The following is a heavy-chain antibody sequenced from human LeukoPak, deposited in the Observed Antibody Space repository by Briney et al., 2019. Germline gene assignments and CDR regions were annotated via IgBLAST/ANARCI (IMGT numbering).Heavy chain of an antibody. CDR2: FDPEDGET. Sequence: ASVKVSCKVSGYTLTELSMHWVRQAPGKGLEWMGGFDPEDGETIYAQKFQGRVTMTEDTSTDTAYMELSSLRSEDTAVYYCATGPKRYYYGSSGYYYSYWGQGTLVTVSS. CDR3: ATGPKRYYYGSSGYYYSY. J-gene: IGHJ4*02. V-gene: IGHV1-24*01. D-gene: IGHD3-22*01. CDR1: GYTLTELS.